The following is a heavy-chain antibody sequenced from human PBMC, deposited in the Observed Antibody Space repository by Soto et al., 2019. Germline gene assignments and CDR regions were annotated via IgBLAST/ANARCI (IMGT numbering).Heavy chain of an antibody. J-gene: IGHJ6*02. Sequence: QLQLQESGSGLVKPSQTLSLTCAVSGGSISSGGYSWSWIRQPPGKGLEWIGYIYHSGSTYYNPPLKSRVTISVDRSKNQFSLKLSSVTAADTAVYYCARESVAGPYYYGMDVWGQGTTVTVSS. V-gene: IGHV4-30-2*01. D-gene: IGHD6-19*01. CDR2: IYHSGST. CDR3: ARESVAGPYYYGMDV. CDR1: GGSISSGGYS.